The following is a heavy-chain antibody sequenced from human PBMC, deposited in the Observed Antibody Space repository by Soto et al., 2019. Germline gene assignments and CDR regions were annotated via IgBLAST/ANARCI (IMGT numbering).Heavy chain of an antibody. D-gene: IGHD2-2*01. CDR1: GYGCSNYW. CDR2: IFPRDSDT. CDR3: ARQDIVVVPAVRYYYGMDV. V-gene: IGHV5-51*01. J-gene: IGHJ6*01. Sequence: GEPLKISFEGSGYGCSNYWIGWVRQKSGKGLEWMGIIFPRDSDTKYNPSLQGQFSISAYNSVSTSYLHLSSMKPSDSAIYYCARQDIVVVPAVRYYYGMDVWGHGTTVTLSS.